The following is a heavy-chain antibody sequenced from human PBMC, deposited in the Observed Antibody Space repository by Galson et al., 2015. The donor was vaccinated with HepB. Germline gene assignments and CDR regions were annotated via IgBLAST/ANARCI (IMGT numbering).Heavy chain of an antibody. V-gene: IGHV3-30*04. D-gene: IGHD2-2*01. J-gene: IGHJ6*02. CDR1: GFTFSSYA. Sequence: SLRLSCAASGFTFSSYAMHWVRQAPGKGLERVAVISYDGSNKYYADSVKGRFTISRDNSKNTLYLQMNSLRAEDAAVYYCASAMVGDIVVVPAAPYGMDVWGQGTTVTVSS. CDR2: ISYDGSNK. CDR3: ASAMVGDIVVVPAAPYGMDV.